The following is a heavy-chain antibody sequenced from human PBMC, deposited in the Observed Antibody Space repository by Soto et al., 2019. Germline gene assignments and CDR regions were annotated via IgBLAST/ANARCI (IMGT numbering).Heavy chain of an antibody. CDR1: GGSISSSSYY. Sequence: LSLTCTVSGGSISSSSYYWGWIRQPPGKGLEYIGSIYYSGSTYYNPSLKSRVTISVDTSKNQFSLKLSSVTAADTAVYYCARRGSSWPFDYWGQGTLVTVSS. J-gene: IGHJ4*02. CDR3: ARRGSSWPFDY. CDR2: IYYSGST. V-gene: IGHV4-39*01. D-gene: IGHD6-13*01.